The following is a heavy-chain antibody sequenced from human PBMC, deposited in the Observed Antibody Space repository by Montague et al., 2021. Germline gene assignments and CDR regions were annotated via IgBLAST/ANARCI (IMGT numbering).Heavy chain of an antibody. J-gene: IGHJ1*01. CDR1: GFTFRTYG. Sequence: SLRLSCAASGFTFRTYGMNWVRQAPGKGLEWVSYITGSSSSIYYADSVRGRSTISRDNPKNSLYLQMNSLRGEDTAVYYCARDSYSSGWYSAEYFQHWGQGTLVTVSS. CDR2: ITGSSSSI. V-gene: IGHV3-48*01. D-gene: IGHD6-19*01. CDR3: ARDSYSSGWYSAEYFQH.